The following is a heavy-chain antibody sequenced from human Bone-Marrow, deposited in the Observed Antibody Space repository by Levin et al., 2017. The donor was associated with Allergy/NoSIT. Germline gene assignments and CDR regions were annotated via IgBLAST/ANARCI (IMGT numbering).Heavy chain of an antibody. CDR1: GFPFSIYG. CDR3: AKVVPYGSGTYAHDY. D-gene: IGHD3-10*01. Sequence: GESLKISCAASGFPFSIYGMHWLRQAPGKGLEWVAVIANDGTYKHYADSVKGRFTISRDNSKNTLYLQMNSLRPEDTAVYYCAKVVPYGSGTYAHDYWGQGTQVTVSS. V-gene: IGHV3-30*18. CDR2: IANDGTYK. J-gene: IGHJ4*02.